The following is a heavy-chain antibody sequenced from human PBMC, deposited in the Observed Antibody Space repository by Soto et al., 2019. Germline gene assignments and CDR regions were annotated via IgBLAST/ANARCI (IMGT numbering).Heavy chain of an antibody. CDR1: GFTPTTTP. CDR3: AASFRYVDN. CDR2: ISGTASRT. V-gene: IGHV3-23*01. Sequence: EVQLLESGGGLVLPGGSLRLSCAGSGFTPTTTPLSWVRQPPGKGLEWVTTISGTASRTYYVDSVKGRFFISRDNSKNTVTLQMKSLTLDDTAVYYCAASFRYVDNWGQGTRVTVSS. D-gene: IGHD3-9*01. J-gene: IGHJ4*02.